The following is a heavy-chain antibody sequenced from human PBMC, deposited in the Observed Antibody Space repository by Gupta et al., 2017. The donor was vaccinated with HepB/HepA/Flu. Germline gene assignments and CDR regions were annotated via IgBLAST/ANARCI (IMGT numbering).Heavy chain of an antibody. D-gene: IGHD1-26*01. Sequence: QVQLQESGPGLVKPSETLSITCTASGGSFSDEYWSWIRQAAGKVLECIGRMHSSETTVYNPSLKSRVTMSLDTAKNQFSLTLRSVTAADTAVYYCARWEKYRRVFDPWGQGTLVTVSS. J-gene: IGHJ5*02. CDR2: MHSSETT. CDR1: GGSFSDEY. V-gene: IGHV4-4*07. CDR3: ARWEKYRRVFDP.